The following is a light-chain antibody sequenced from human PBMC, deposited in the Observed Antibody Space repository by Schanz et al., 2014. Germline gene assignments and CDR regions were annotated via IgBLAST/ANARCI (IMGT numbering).Light chain of an antibody. CDR2: DVS. V-gene: IGLV2-14*03. CDR1: SSDIGRYNY. Sequence: QSALTQPASVSGSPGQSITISCTGTSSDIGRYNYVSWYQHHPGKAPKLMIYDVSNRPSGVSNRFSGSKSGNTASLTISGLQAEDEADYYCSSYTSSSTRVFGGGTKLTVL. CDR3: SSYTSSSTRV. J-gene: IGLJ3*02.